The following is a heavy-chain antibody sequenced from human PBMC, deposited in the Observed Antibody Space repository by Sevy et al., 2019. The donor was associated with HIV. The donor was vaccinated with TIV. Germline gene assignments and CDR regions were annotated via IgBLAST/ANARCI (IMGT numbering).Heavy chain of an antibody. V-gene: IGHV4-39*01. D-gene: IGHD6-19*01. CDR2: INYSGST. J-gene: IGHJ4*02. Sequence: SETLSLTCTVSGASISSSGYYWGWIRQPPGKGLEWIARINYSGSTFYNPALKSRVTISADTSKNQFSLDLNSVTAANTATYYCAGPILTYNNGWSYYDYWGQGTVVTVSS. CDR1: GASISSSGYY. CDR3: AGPILTYNNGWSYYDY.